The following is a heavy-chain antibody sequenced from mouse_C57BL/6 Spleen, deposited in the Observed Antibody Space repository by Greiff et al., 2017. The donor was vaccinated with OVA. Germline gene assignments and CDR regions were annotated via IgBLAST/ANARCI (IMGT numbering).Heavy chain of an antibody. CDR1: GFTFSDFY. CDR2: SRNKANDYTT. Sequence: EVKVVESGGGLVQSGRSLRLSCATSGFTFSDFYMEWVRQAPGEGLEWIAASRNKANDYTTEYSASVKGRFIVSRDTSQSILYLQMNALRAEDTAIYYCARDAGAMDYWGQGTSVTVSS. V-gene: IGHV7-1*01. J-gene: IGHJ4*01. CDR3: ARDAGAMDY.